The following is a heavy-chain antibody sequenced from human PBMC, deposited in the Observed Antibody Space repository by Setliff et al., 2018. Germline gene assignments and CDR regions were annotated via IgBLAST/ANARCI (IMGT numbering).Heavy chain of an antibody. CDR1: GGSISSYY. CDR3: AREQWLDPPGYYYMDV. D-gene: IGHD6-19*01. J-gene: IGHJ6*03. V-gene: IGHV4-4*07. Sequence: SETLSLTCTVSGGSISSYYWSWIRQPAGKGLEWIGHIYIGGSANYNPSLKSRVTMSIDTSKNQLSLKLNSVTAADMAAYYCAREQWLDPPGYYYMDVWAKGTTVSVSS. CDR2: IYIGGSA.